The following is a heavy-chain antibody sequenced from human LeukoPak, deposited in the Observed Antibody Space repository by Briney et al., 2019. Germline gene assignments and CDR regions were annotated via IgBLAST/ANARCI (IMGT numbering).Heavy chain of an antibody. J-gene: IGHJ4*02. D-gene: IGHD1-26*01. CDR2: ISAGDST. CDR3: AKPRGLGIVGAHFDY. CDR1: GFTFSSYA. Sequence: GGSLRLSCAASGFTFSSYAMSWVRQAPGKGLEWVSTISAGDSTYYPDSVKGRFIISRDNSKNTLYLQMNSLRAEDTALYYCAKPRGLGIVGAHFDYWGQGTLVTVSS. V-gene: IGHV3-23*01.